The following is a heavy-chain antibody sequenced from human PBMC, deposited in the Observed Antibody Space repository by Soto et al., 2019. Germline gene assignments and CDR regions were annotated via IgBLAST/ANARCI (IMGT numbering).Heavy chain of an antibody. CDR1: GSSINSSGYF. D-gene: IGHD3-3*02. V-gene: IGHV4-39*01. CDR2: MFYGVST. Sequence: SETLSLTCTVSGSSINSSGYFWGWIRQPPGKGLEWIGSMFYGVSTYYNPSLKSRVTVSVDTSKNQFSLNLRSVTAADTAVYYCARLPSRHLVDYWGQGTLVTVSS. CDR3: ARLPSRHLVDY. J-gene: IGHJ4*02.